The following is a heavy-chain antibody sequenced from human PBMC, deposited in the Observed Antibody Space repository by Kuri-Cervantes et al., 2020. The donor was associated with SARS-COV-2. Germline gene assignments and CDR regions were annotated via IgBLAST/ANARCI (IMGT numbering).Heavy chain of an antibody. CDR2: IYSGGTT. D-gene: IGHD6-19*01. V-gene: IGHV3-53*01. Sequence: GGSLRFSCAASGFTVSTNYMSWVRQAPGKGLEWVSIIYSGGTTYYADSVKGRFTISRDNSKNTVNLQMNSLRGEDTALYYCARAGYSTGWFPDWYFDLWGRGTLVTVSS. J-gene: IGHJ2*01. CDR3: ARAGYSTGWFPDWYFDL. CDR1: GFTVSTNY.